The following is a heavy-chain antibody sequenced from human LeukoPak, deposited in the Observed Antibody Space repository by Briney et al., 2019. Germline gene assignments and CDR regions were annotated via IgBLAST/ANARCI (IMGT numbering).Heavy chain of an antibody. V-gene: IGHV3-30*02. Sequence: QTGGSLRLSCAASGFTFSSYGMHWVRQAPGKGLEWVAFIRYDGSDKYYADSVKGRFTISRDNSKNTLYLQMNSLRAEDTAVYYCAREYYYDSSGPFDYWGQGTLVTVSS. J-gene: IGHJ4*02. CDR2: IRYDGSDK. CDR1: GFTFSSYG. CDR3: AREYYYDSSGPFDY. D-gene: IGHD3-22*01.